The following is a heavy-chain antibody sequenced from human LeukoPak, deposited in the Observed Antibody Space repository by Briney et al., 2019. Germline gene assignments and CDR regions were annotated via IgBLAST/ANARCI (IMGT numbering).Heavy chain of an antibody. J-gene: IGHJ3*02. D-gene: IGHD3-10*02. Sequence: GGSLRLSCAASGFTFTNYAMHWVRQAPGKGLEWVSTLTGSGSTTYYADSVKGRFTISRDNSKNSVYLQMSSLRGEDTAIYYCAKVRVRGAIDAFDIWGQGTMVTVSS. V-gene: IGHV3-23*01. CDR1: GFTFTNYA. CDR2: LTGSGSTT. CDR3: AKVRVRGAIDAFDI.